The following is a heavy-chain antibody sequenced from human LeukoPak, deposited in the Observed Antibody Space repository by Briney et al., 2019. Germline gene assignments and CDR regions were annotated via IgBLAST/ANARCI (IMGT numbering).Heavy chain of an antibody. CDR2: MSYDEINK. Sequence: GGSLRLSCAASGFTFNAYFMHWVRQAPGKGLEGLAVMSYDEINKYYADSVKGRFTISRDNSKNTLYLQMNNLRTEDTAVYYCARDDQSVTMGRGQVDFSYYGLDVWGQGTTVTVSS. CDR3: ARDDQSVTMGRGQVDFSYYGLDV. V-gene: IGHV3-30*04. J-gene: IGHJ6*02. D-gene: IGHD3-10*01. CDR1: GFTFNAYF.